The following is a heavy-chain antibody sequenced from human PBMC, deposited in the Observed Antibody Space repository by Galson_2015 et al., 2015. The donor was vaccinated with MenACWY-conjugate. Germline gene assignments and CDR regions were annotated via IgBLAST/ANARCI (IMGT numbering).Heavy chain of an antibody. CDR2: INPRGDST. J-gene: IGHJ4*02. CDR1: GYTFTNYY. CDR3: AKDGGSGTYYFDY. V-gene: IGHV1-46*03. Sequence: SCKASGYTFTNYYMHWIRQAPGQGLEWMGMINPRGDSTTYAQNFQGRLIMTRDTSTSTVYMELSSLSSQDTAMYYCAKDGGSGTYYFDYWAQGTHVTVSS. D-gene: IGHD1-26*01.